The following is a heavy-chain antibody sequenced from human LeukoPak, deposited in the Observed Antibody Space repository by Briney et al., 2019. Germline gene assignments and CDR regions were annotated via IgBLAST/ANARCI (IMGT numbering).Heavy chain of an antibody. Sequence: ASVEVSCKASGYTFTGYYMHWVRQAPGQGLEWMGRINPNSGGTNYAQKFQGRVTKTRDTSISTAYMELSRLRSDDTAVYYCAIPWGDYYYYMDVWGKGTTVTVSS. J-gene: IGHJ6*03. CDR1: GYTFTGYY. CDR2: INPNSGGT. V-gene: IGHV1-2*06. D-gene: IGHD7-27*01. CDR3: AIPWGDYYYYMDV.